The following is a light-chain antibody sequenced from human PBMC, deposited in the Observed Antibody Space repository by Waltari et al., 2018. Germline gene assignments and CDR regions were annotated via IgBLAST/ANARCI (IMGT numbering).Light chain of an antibody. J-gene: IGKJ2*01. CDR2: AAS. CDR3: QQSYSTPYT. CDR1: QSISSY. V-gene: IGKV1-39*01. Sequence: DIQMTQSPSSLSASVGDRVTITCRASQSISSYLNWYQKTPCKTPKLLIYAASSLQSGVPSRLSGRGSGTDFTLTISSLQPEDFATYYCQQSYSTPYTFGQGTKLEIK.